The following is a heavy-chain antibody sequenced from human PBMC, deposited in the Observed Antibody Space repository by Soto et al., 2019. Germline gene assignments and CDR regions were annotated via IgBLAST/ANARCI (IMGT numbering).Heavy chain of an antibody. Sequence: SGPTLVNPTQTLTLTCTFSGFSLSTSGVGVGWIRQPPGKALEWLALIYWNDDKRYSPSLKSRLTITKDTSKNQVVLTMTNMDPVDTATYYCAHFGDWNYVPLDYYGMDVWGQGTTVTVSS. V-gene: IGHV2-5*01. J-gene: IGHJ6*02. CDR3: AHFGDWNYVPLDYYGMDV. CDR1: GFSLSTSGVG. CDR2: IYWNDDK. D-gene: IGHD1-7*01.